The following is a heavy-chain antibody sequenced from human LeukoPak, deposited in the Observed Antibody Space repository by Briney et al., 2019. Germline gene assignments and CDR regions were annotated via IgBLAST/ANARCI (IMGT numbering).Heavy chain of an antibody. CDR2: IYYSGST. CDR3: ARGSSGYGY. V-gene: IGHV4-39*07. CDR1: GGSISSSSYY. J-gene: IGHJ4*02. D-gene: IGHD5-12*01. Sequence: SETLSLTCTVSGGSISSSSYYWGWIRQPPGKGLEWIGSIYYSGSTYYNPSLKSRVTISVDTSKNQFSLKLSSVTAADTAVYYCARGSSGYGYWGQGTLVTVSS.